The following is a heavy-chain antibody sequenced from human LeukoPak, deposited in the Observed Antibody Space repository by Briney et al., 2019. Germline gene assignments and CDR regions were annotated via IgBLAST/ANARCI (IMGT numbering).Heavy chain of an antibody. CDR3: ARGSVRGVITPLGY. CDR2: INHSGST. V-gene: IGHV4-39*07. J-gene: IGHJ4*02. D-gene: IGHD3-10*01. CDR1: GGSISSSSYY. Sequence: SETLSLTCTVSGGSISSSSYYWSWIRQPPGKGLEWIGEINHSGSTNYNPSLKSRVTISVDTSKNQFSLKLSSVTAADTAVYYCARGSVRGVITPLGYWGQGTLVTVSS.